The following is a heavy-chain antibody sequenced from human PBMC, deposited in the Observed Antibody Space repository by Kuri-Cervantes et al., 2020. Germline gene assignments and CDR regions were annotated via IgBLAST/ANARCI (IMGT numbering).Heavy chain of an antibody. CDR2: ISSSGSTI. D-gene: IGHD2-2*01. CDR3: ARERGGYCSSTSCRRDVYYDYYGMDV. Sequence: GESLKISCAASGFTFSSYDMNGVRQAPGKGLEWVSYISSSGSTIYYADSVKGRFTISRDNAKNSLYLQMISLRAEDTAVYYCARERGGYCSSTSCRRDVYYDYYGMDVWGQGTTVTVSS. CDR1: GFTFSSYD. V-gene: IGHV3-48*03. J-gene: IGHJ6*02.